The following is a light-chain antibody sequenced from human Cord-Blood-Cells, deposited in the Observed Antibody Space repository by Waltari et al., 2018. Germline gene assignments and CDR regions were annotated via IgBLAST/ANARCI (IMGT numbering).Light chain of an antibody. V-gene: IGLV1-47*01. CDR2: RNK. CDR3: AAWDDSLSGWV. CDR1: SSNIGSNY. Sequence: QSVLTQPPSASETPGQRVTISCSGRSSNIGSNYVSWYQQLPGTAPKLLIYRNKQRPSGVPDRFSGSKSGTSASLAISGLRSEDEADYYCAAWDDSLSGWVFGGGTKLTVL. J-gene: IGLJ3*02.